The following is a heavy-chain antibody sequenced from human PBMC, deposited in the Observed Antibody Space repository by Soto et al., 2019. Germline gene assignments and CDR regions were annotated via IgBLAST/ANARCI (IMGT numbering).Heavy chain of an antibody. D-gene: IGHD3-16*02. J-gene: IGHJ4*02. CDR2: IFPGDSDT. CDR1: GYNFNDYW. V-gene: IGHV5-51*01. CDR3: SRRWKYRYNALNDV. Sequence: PGESLKISCKASGYNFNDYWIAWVRQMPGKGLEWVAIIFPGDSDTAYSPAFQGHVTISADNSINTAYLQWTSLRATDTAMYYCSRRWKYRYNALNDVWGQGTMVTGSS.